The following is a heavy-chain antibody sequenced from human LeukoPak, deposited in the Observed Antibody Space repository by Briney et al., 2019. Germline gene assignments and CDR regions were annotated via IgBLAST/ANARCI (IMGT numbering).Heavy chain of an antibody. V-gene: IGHV4-59*01. CDR1: GGSISLYY. CDR3: ARDKQPGDY. Sequence: PSETLSLTCTVSGGSISLYYWSWIRQPPGKGLEWIGYIYYSGDTTYNPSLKSRVTMSVDTSKNQFSLKLSSVTAADTAVYYCARDKQPGDYWGQGALVTVSS. J-gene: IGHJ4*02. D-gene: IGHD1-1*01. CDR2: IYYSGDT.